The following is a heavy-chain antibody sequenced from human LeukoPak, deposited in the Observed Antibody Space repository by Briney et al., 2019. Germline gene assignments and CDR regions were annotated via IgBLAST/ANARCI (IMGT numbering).Heavy chain of an antibody. CDR3: AKLGLDWFDP. V-gene: IGHV3-23*01. J-gene: IGHJ5*02. CDR2: ISGSGSGGST. D-gene: IGHD7-27*01. Sequence: PGGSLRLSCAASGFTFSSSAMSWVRQAPGKGLEWVSNISGSGSGGSTYYADSVKGRFTISRDNSENTLYLQMNSLRTEDTAVYYCAKLGLDWFDPWGQGTLVTVSS. CDR1: GFTFSSSA.